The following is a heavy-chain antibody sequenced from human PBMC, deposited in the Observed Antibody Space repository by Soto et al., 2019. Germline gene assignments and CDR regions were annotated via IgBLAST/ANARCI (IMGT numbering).Heavy chain of an antibody. V-gene: IGHV2-5*02. D-gene: IGHD4-17*01. CDR1: GFSLSTSGVG. Sequence: QITLKESGPTLVKPTQTLTLTCTFSGFSLSTSGVGVGWIRQPPGKALEWLALVYWDDDKRYSPSLKSSLTITKDTCKNQVVLAMSTVDPLDTATYYCAHEAGIYGAAGVDYSKDVWGQGTTVTVSS. J-gene: IGHJ6*02. CDR2: VYWDDDK. CDR3: AHEAGIYGAAGVDYSKDV.